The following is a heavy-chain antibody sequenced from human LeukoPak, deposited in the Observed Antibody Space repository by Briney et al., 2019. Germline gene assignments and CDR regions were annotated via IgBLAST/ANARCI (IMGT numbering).Heavy chain of an antibody. D-gene: IGHD6-13*01. CDR1: GGSISSSSYY. CDR3: ARDVLLTGIAAAGVYFDY. CDR2: IYYSGST. V-gene: IGHV4-39*07. Sequence: SETLSLTCTVSGGSISSSSYYWGWIRQPPGKGLEWIGSIYYSGSTYYNPSLKSRVTISVDTSKNQFSLKLSSVTAADTAVYYCARDVLLTGIAAAGVYFDYWGQGTLVTVSS. J-gene: IGHJ4*02.